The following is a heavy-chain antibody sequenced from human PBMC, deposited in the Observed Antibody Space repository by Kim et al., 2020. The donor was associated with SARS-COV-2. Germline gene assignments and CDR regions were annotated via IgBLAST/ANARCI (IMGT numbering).Heavy chain of an antibody. CDR3: ARHVSSYWYFDL. Sequence: NHTPTLKSRITMSIDTTKNQFSLKLTSVIAADTAVYYCARHVSSYWYFDLWGRGTLVTVSS. J-gene: IGHJ2*01. D-gene: IGHD2-8*01. V-gene: IGHV4-59*08.